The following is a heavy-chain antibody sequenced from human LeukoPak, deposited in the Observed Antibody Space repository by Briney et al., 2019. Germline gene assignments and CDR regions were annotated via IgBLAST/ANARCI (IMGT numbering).Heavy chain of an antibody. Sequence: SETLSLTCAVSGGSISSGGYSWSWIRQPPGKGLEWIGYIYHSGSTYYNPSLKSRVTISVDTSKNQFSLKLSSVTAADTAVYYCAVGELSAYYFDYWGQGTLVTVSS. V-gene: IGHV4-30-2*05. CDR2: IYHSGST. CDR3: AVGELSAYYFDY. J-gene: IGHJ4*02. CDR1: GGSISSGGYS. D-gene: IGHD3-10*01.